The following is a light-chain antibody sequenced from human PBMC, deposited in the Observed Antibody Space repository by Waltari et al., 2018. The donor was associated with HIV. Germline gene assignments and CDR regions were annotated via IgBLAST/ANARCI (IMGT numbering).Light chain of an antibody. CDR1: QSVTRNY. CDR2: AAS. J-gene: IGKJ1*01. Sequence: EIWLTQSPGTLSLSPGERATLSCRASQSVTRNYLAWYQQKPGQAPRLLSYAASNRATGIPDRFSGSGSGTDFTLTISRLEPEYFALYFCQQYGSSPQTFGQGTKVEIQ. CDR3: QQYGSSPQT. V-gene: IGKV3-20*01.